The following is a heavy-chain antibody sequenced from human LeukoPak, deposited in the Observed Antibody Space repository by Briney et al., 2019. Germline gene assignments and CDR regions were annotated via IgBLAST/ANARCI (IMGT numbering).Heavy chain of an antibody. J-gene: IGHJ6*02. CDR1: GGTFSSYA. D-gene: IGHD5-18*01. V-gene: IGHV1-69*04. Sequence: SVKVSCKASGGTFSSYAISWVRQAPGQGLEWMGRIIPILGIANYAQKFQGRVTITADKSTSTAYMELSRLRSEDTAVYYCARGPHAHTAMVVYYYYGMDVWGQGTTVTVSS. CDR2: IIPILGIA. CDR3: ARGPHAHTAMVVYYYYGMDV.